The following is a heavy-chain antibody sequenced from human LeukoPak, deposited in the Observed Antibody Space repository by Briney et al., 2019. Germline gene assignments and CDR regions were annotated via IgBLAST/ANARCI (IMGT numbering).Heavy chain of an antibody. CDR1: GGTFSSYA. V-gene: IGHV1-69*04. J-gene: IGHJ5*02. Sequence: RASVKVSCKASGGTFSSYAISWVRQAPGQGLEWMGRIIPILGIANYAQKFQGRVTITADKSTSTAYMELSSLRSEDTAVYYCARDARTRYGSGSSHLGSSWGQGTLVTVSS. CDR2: IIPILGIA. D-gene: IGHD3-10*01. CDR3: ARDARTRYGSGSSHLGSS.